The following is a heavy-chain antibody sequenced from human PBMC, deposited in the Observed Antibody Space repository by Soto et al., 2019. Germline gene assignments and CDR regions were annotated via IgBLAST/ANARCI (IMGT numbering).Heavy chain of an antibody. CDR2: IYYSGST. D-gene: IGHD4-17*01. CDR1: GGSISSYY. CDR3: ARLPWADYGGIFDP. J-gene: IGHJ5*02. Sequence: SETLSLTCTVSGGSISSYYWTWIRHPPGKKLEWIGYIYYSGSTNYNPSLKSRVTISVDTSKNQFSLKLYSVTTADTAMYYCARLPWADYGGIFDPWGQGTLVTVSS. V-gene: IGHV4-59*01.